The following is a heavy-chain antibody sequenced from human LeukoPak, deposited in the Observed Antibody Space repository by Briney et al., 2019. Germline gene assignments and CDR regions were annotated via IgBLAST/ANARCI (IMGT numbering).Heavy chain of an antibody. J-gene: IGHJ3*02. D-gene: IGHD6-13*01. V-gene: IGHV1-24*01. CDR2: FDPEDGET. CDR1: GYTLTELS. CDR3: ARSLRVSQSSDAFDI. Sequence: GASVKVSCKVSGYTLTELSMHWVRQAPGKGLEWMGGFDPEDGETIYAQKFQGRVAMTEDTSTDTAYMELSSLRSEDTAVYYCARSLRVSQSSDAFDIWGQGTMVTVSS.